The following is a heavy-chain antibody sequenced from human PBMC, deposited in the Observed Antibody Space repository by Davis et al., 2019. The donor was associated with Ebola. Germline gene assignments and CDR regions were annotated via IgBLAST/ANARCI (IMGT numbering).Heavy chain of an antibody. Sequence: AASVKVSCKTSGYTFTNYAIHWVRQAPGQRLEWMGWINPNSGGTNYAQKFQGWVTMTRDTSISTAYMELSRLRSDDTAVYYCARDRSGGSGRGSDYWGQGTLVTVSS. CDR3: ARDRSGGSGRGSDY. D-gene: IGHD3-10*01. CDR1: GYTFTNYA. V-gene: IGHV1-2*04. CDR2: INPNSGGT. J-gene: IGHJ4*02.